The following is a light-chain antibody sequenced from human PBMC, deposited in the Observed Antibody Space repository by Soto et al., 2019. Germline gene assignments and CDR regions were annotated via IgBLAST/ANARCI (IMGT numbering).Light chain of an antibody. CDR1: QSVSASY. CDR3: QQSGRSPQP. V-gene: IGKV3-20*01. J-gene: IGKJ2*01. CDR2: GAS. Sequence: EIVLTQSPRTLSLSPGERATLSCRASQSVSASYLAWYQQRPGQAPRLLIYGASSRSTGIPDRFSGSGSGTDLTLTISRLEPEDFAVYYCQQSGRSPQPFGQGTKVEIK.